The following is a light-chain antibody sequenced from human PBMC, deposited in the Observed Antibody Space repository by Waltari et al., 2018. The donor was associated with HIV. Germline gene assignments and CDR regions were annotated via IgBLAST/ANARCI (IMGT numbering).Light chain of an antibody. CDR1: QSVSSY. J-gene: IGKJ4*01. CDR3: QQYNKWPRGT. V-gene: IGKV3-15*01. CDR2: GAS. Sequence: EIVMTQYTATLSASPGERATLRCRASQSVSSYLAWYQQKPGQAPRLLIYGASTRVTGVPARFSGSGSGTEFTLTISSLQSEDFAVYYCQQYNKWPRGTFGGGTKVEVK.